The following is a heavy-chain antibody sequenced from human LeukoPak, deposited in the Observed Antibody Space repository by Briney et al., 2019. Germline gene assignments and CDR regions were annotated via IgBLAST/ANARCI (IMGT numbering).Heavy chain of an antibody. D-gene: IGHD7-27*01. CDR1: GYTFTGYY. V-gene: IGHV1-2*02. J-gene: IGHJ5*02. CDR2: INPNNGGT. CDR3: ARTGAIGRNTWLDP. Sequence: ASVKVSCKASGYTFTGYYMHWVRHAPGQGLEWMGWINPNNGGTNYAQKFQGRVTMTRDTSISTAYMDLSRLRSNATAVYYCARTGAIGRNTWLDPWGQGTLVTVSS.